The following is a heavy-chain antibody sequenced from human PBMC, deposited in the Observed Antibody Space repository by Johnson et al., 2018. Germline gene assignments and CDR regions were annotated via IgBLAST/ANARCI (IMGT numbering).Heavy chain of an antibody. D-gene: IGHD6-13*01. CDR1: GGSISSYY. CDR2: IYYSGST. CDR3: ARDGTPYYYYMDV. J-gene: IGHJ6*03. Sequence: QVELQEAGPGLVKPSEPLSLTCTVSGGSISSYYWSWIRQPPGKGLEWIGYIYYSGSTNYNPPLKSRVTIAVDTSKNQFSLKLSSVTPADAAVYYCARDGTPYYYYMDVWGKGTTVTVSS. V-gene: IGHV4-59*01.